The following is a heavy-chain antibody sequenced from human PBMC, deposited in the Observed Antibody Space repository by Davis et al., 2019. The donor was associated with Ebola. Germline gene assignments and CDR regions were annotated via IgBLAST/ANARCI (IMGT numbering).Heavy chain of an antibody. CDR1: NGSINGHN. Sequence: SETLSLTCNVSNGSINGHNWSWIRQSPGKGLEWIGYIYDSGSTNYNPSLKSRVTISLNTSKNQFSLRLISVTAADTAVYYCSRGLRSEVIPRAWTAFDIWGQGTMVTVSS. CDR2: IYDSGST. CDR3: SRGLRSEVIPRAWTAFDI. J-gene: IGHJ3*02. V-gene: IGHV4-59*11. D-gene: IGHD2-2*01.